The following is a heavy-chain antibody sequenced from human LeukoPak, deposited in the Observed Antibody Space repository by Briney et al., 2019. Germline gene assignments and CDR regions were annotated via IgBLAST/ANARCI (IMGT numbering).Heavy chain of an antibody. CDR3: ARDTYYDSRGDYFDY. Sequence: GGSLRLSCAGSGFTFSDYSMNWVRQAPGKGLEWVSYISSGSSTIDNADSVKGRFTISRDNAKNSLYLQMNSLRAEDTAVYYCARDTYYDSRGDYFDYWGQGTLVTVSS. J-gene: IGHJ4*02. CDR2: ISSGSSTI. V-gene: IGHV3-48*01. CDR1: GFTFSDYS. D-gene: IGHD3-22*01.